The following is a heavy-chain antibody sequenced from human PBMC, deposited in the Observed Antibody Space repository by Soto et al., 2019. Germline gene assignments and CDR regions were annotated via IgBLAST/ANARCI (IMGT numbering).Heavy chain of an antibody. J-gene: IGHJ4*02. D-gene: IGHD3-22*01. CDR3: ATVDSSGYSWYFDY. CDR2: INAGNGNT. Sequence: APVKVSCKASGYTFTSYAMHWGRQAPGQRLEWMGWINAGNGNTKYSQKFQGRVTITRDTSASTAYMELSSLRSEDTAVYYCATVDSSGYSWYFDYWGQGTLVTVS. CDR1: GYTFTSYA. V-gene: IGHV1-3*01.